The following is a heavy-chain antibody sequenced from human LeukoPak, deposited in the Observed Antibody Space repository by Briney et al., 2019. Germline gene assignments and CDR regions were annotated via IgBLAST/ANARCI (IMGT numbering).Heavy chain of an antibody. CDR2: INPSGGST. CDR3: ARGRDPYYYGSGSYHHYFDY. CDR1: GYTFTSYY. J-gene: IGHJ4*02. D-gene: IGHD3-10*01. V-gene: IGHV1-46*01. Sequence: ASVKVSCKASGYTFTSYYMHWVRQAPGQGLEWMGIINPSGGSTSYAQKFQGRVTMTRDMSTSTVYMELSSLRSEDTAVYYCARGRDPYYYGSGSYHHYFDYWGQGTLVTVSS.